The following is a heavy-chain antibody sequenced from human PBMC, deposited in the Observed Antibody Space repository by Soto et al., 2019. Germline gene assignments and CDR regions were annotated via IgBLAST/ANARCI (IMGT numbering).Heavy chain of an antibody. V-gene: IGHV1-69*13. CDR3: ASSGPITMVRGVTNFDY. J-gene: IGHJ4*02. Sequence: GASVKVSCKASGGTFSSYAISWVRQAPGQGLEWMGGIIPIFGTANYAQKFQGRVTITADESTSTAYMELSSLRSEDTAVYYCASSGPITMVRGVTNFDYWGQGTPVTVSS. CDR1: GGTFSSYA. D-gene: IGHD3-10*01. CDR2: IIPIFGTA.